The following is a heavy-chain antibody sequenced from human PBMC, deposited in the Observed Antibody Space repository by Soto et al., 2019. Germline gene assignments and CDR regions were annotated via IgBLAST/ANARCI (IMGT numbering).Heavy chain of an antibody. V-gene: IGHV3-66*01. CDR1: RFTVSSNY. Sequence: PGRSLRLSCAASRFTVSSNYISWVRQAPGKGLEWVSVIYSGGSTYYADSVKGRFTISRDNPKNTLYLQMNSLRAEDTAVYYCARALGPSCPPLTPNSSYYMAVWGKGTTVTVSS. J-gene: IGHJ6*03. CDR2: IYSGGST. D-gene: IGHD2-15*01. CDR3: ARALGPSCPPLTPNSSYYMAV.